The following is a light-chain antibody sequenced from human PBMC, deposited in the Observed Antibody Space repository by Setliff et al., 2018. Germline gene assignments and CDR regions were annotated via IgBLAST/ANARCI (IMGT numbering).Light chain of an antibody. Sequence: QSALAQPPSASGSPGQSVTISSTGTSNDVWGHNYVSCYQQHPGKAPQLIIYDVTKRPSGVPDRFPGSKSGNTASLTVSGLQAEDEAEYYCSSYADSNILLFGSGTKVTVL. J-gene: IGLJ1*01. CDR3: SSYADSNILL. CDR2: DVT. CDR1: SNDVWGHNY. V-gene: IGLV2-8*01.